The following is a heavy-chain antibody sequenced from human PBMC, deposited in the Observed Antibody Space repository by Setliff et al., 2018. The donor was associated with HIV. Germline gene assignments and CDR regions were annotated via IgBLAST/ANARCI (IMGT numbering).Heavy chain of an antibody. CDR2: VSYRGST. Sequence: PSETLSLTCNVSGGSISTYYWSWIRQPPGKGLEWLGYVSYRGSTNFNPSLESRLAMSVDMSKNHFSLKLRSVTAADTAVYYCARHGHFYDSSSSDAFDSWGHGTMVTVSS. V-gene: IGHV4-59*08. CDR3: ARHGHFYDSSSSDAFDS. J-gene: IGHJ3*02. CDR1: GGSISTYY. D-gene: IGHD3-22*01.